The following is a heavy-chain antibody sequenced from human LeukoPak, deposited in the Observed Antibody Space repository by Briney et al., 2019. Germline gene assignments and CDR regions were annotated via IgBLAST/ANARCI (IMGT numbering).Heavy chain of an antibody. CDR2: ISGSGGST. J-gene: IGHJ4*02. Sequence: GGSLRLSCAASGFTFSSYAMSWVRQAPGKGLEWVSAISGSGGSTYYADSVKGRFTISRDNSKNTLYLQMNSLRAEDTAVYYCAKDQRITMVRGGPFDYWGQGTLLTVSS. CDR1: GFTFSSYA. CDR3: AKDQRITMVRGGPFDY. V-gene: IGHV3-23*01. D-gene: IGHD3-10*01.